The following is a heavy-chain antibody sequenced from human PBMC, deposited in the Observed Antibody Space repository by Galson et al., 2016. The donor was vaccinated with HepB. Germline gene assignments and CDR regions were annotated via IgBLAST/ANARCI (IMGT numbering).Heavy chain of an antibody. CDR2: INIISYT. J-gene: IGHJ4*02. V-gene: IGHV3-11*03. CDR3: ARQQVVPVY. Sequence: SLRLSCAASGFTVSDYYMTWIRQAPGKGLEWISFINIISYTNYADSVKGRFTISRDNAKNSLYLQIDNLRAEDTAVYYCARQQVVPVYWGQGTLVTVSS. D-gene: IGHD6-13*01. CDR1: GFTVSDYY.